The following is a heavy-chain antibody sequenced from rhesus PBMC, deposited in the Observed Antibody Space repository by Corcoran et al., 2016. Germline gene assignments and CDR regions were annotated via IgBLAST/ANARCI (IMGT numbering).Heavy chain of an antibody. D-gene: IGHD4-23*01. CDR3: AREPSNTVGLDS. CDR2: ITYSGST. J-gene: IGHJ6*01. CDR1: GGSISSGYYY. V-gene: IGHV4-122*02. Sequence: QVQLQESGPGLVKPSETLSLTCAVSGGSISSGYYYWSLIRPPPGKGLGWIGYITYSGSTSYNPSLKSRVTISRDTSKNQFSLKLSSVTAADTAVYYCAREPSNTVGLDSWGQGVVVTVSS.